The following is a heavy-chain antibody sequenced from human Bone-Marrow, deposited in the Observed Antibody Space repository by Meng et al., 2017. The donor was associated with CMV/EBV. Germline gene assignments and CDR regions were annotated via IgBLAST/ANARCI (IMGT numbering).Heavy chain of an antibody. CDR2: ISYDGSNK. CDR1: GFTFSSYS. Sequence: GGSLRLSCAASGFTFSSYSMNWVRQAPGKGLEWVAVISYDGSNKYYADSVKGRFTISRDNSKNTLYLQMNSLRAEDTAVYYCAREARYNWNYGDYWGQGTLVTVSS. CDR3: AREARYNWNYGDY. V-gene: IGHV3-30*03. D-gene: IGHD1-20*01. J-gene: IGHJ4*02.